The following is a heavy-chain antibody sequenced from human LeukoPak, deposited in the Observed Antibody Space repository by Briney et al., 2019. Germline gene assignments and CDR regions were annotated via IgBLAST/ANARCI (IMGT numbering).Heavy chain of an antibody. Sequence: GGSLRLSCAASGFTFSRYAMHWVRQAPGKGLEWVAVISCDGSNEYYADSVKGRFTISRDNSKNTLYLQMNSLRAEDTAVYYCAKEYCGGGRCNDDFFDYWGQGTLVTVSS. D-gene: IGHD2-15*01. J-gene: IGHJ4*02. V-gene: IGHV3-30-3*02. CDR1: GFTFSRYA. CDR2: ISCDGSNE. CDR3: AKEYCGGGRCNDDFFDY.